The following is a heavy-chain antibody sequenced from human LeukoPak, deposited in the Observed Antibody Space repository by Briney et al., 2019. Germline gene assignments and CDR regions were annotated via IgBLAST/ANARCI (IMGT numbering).Heavy chain of an antibody. D-gene: IGHD6-13*01. CDR3: AREGIAAAGGEYFDY. V-gene: IGHV3-20*04. J-gene: IGHJ4*02. Sequence: GGSLRLSCAASGFTFDDYGMSWVRQAPGKGLEWVSGINWNGDSTGYADSVKGRFTISRDNAKNSLYLQMNSLRAEDTALYYCAREGIAAAGGEYFDYWGQGTLVTVSS. CDR2: INWNGDST. CDR1: GFTFDDYG.